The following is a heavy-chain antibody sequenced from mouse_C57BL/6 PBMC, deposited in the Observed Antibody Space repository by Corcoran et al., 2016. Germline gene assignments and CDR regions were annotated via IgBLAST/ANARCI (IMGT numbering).Heavy chain of an antibody. D-gene: IGHD2-2*01. J-gene: IGHJ3*01. V-gene: IGHV1-63*01. CDR3: AREGYGYDGTIPFAY. Sequence: QVQLQQSGAELVRPGTSVKMSCKASGYTFTNYWIGWAKQRPGHGLEWIGDIYPGGGYTNYNEKFKGKATLTADKSSSTAYMQFSSLTSEDSAIYYCAREGYGYDGTIPFAYWGQGTLVTVSA. CDR2: IYPGGGYT. CDR1: GYTFTNYW.